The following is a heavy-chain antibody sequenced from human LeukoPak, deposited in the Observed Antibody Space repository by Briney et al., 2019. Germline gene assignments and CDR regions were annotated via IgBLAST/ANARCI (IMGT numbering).Heavy chain of an antibody. CDR2: IYYSGST. CDR3: ARDRGVGVDY. D-gene: IGHD1-26*01. J-gene: IGHJ4*02. V-gene: IGHV4-59*01. CDR1: GGSISSYY. Sequence: SETLSLTCTVSGGSISSYYWSWIRQPPGKGLEWIGYIYYSGSTNYNPSLKSQVTISVDTSKNQFSLKLSSVTAADTAVYYCARDRGVGVDYWGQGTLVTVSS.